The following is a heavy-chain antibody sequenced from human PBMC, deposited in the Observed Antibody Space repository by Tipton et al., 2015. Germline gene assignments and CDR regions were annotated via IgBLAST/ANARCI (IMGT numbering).Heavy chain of an antibody. CDR3: ARELGYSYYFDY. Sequence: QLVQSGPEVKKPGVSVRISCKASGYSFTSYNMHWVRQAPGQRPEWMGIIFSSGSTSYAQKFQGRVTMTRDTSTSTVYMELSSLRSEDTAVYYCARELGYSYYFDYWGQGTLVTVSS. CDR1: GYSFTSYN. J-gene: IGHJ4*02. CDR2: IFSSGST. D-gene: IGHD4-23*01. V-gene: IGHV1-46*03.